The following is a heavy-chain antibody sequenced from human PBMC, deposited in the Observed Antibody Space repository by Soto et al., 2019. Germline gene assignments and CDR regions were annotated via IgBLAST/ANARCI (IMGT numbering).Heavy chain of an antibody. J-gene: IGHJ4*02. D-gene: IGHD1-26*01. Sequence: QVQLVQSGAEVKKPGSSVKVSCKASGGTFSSYAISWVRQAPGQGLEWMGGIIPIFGTANYAQKFQGRVTIPADKTTSTASMWLGSRGWGETAVYYWAGEGGVGATPGWDWGQGTLVTVSS. CDR1: GGTFSSYA. CDR2: IIPIFGTA. V-gene: IGHV1-69*06. CDR3: AGEGGVGATPGWD.